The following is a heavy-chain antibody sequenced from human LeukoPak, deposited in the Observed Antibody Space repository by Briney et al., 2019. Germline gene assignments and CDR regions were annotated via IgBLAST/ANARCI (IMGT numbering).Heavy chain of an antibody. V-gene: IGHV4-34*01. CDR3: ARASGSHGDY. CDR2: INHSGST. D-gene: IGHD3-10*01. J-gene: IGHJ4*02. CDR1: GGSFSGYY. Sequence: KPSETLSLTCAVYGGSFSGYYWSWIRQPPGKGLEWIGEINHSGSTNYNPSLKSRVTISVGTSKNQFSLKLSSVTAADTAVYYCARASGSHGDYWGQGTLVTVSS.